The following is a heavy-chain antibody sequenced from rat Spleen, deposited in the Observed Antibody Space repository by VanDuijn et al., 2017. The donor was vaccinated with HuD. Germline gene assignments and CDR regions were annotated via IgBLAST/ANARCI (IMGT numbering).Heavy chain of an antibody. CDR2: IWTGGTT. CDR3: ARGGNGPKDYYFDY. D-gene: IGHD1-7*01. J-gene: IGHJ2*01. CDR1: GFSLTDYN. Sequence: QVHLKESGPGLVQPSQTLSLVCTVSGFSLTDYNVHWIRQPAGKGLEWMGMIWTGGTTDYNSLLNSRLTITRDTSKSQIFLSINRLQTDDIATYYCARGGNGPKDYYFDYWGQGVMVTVSS. V-gene: IGHV2-30*01.